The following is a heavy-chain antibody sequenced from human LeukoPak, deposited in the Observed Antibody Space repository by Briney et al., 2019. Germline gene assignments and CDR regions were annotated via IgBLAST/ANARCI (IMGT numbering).Heavy chain of an antibody. CDR2: ISWSGGSI. J-gene: IGHJ4*01. CDR3: AIDRSYYYDSSGYYWY. Sequence: GGSLRLSCAASGFTFDDYDMHWVRQAPGKGLEWVSGISWSGGSIGYADSVKGRFTISRDNAKNSLYLQMNSLRAEDTAVYYCAIDRSYYYDSSGYYWYCGHGELVTVSS. CDR1: GFTFDDYD. V-gene: IGHV3-9*01. D-gene: IGHD3-22*01.